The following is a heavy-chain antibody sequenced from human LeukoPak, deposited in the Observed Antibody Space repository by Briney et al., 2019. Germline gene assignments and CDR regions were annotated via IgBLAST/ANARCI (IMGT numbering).Heavy chain of an antibody. CDR1: GFTFTNYD. J-gene: IGHJ4*02. CDR3: AKEKYNAWSPYYFDY. CDR2: ISHSGGTS. Sequence: PGGSLRLSCAASGFTFTNYDMSWVRQAPGKGLEWVSGISHSGGTSYYADSVKGRFTISRDNSKDTLYLQMSSLRGEDTAIYYCAKEKYNAWSPYYFDYWGQGTLVTVSS. D-gene: IGHD1-1*01. V-gene: IGHV3-23*01.